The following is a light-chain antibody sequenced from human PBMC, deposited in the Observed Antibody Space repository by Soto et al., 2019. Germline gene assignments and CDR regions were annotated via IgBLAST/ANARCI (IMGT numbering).Light chain of an antibody. J-gene: IGLJ1*01. V-gene: IGLV2-14*01. CDR1: RTDVGGYNF. Sequence: QSALTQPASVSGSPGQSITISCTGTRTDVGGYNFVSWYQQHPGKAPKLIIYEVSNRPSGVSNRFSGSKSDNTASLTISGLQADDEADYYCCSYVGSKTYVFGTGTKATV. CDR2: EVS. CDR3: CSYVGSKTYV.